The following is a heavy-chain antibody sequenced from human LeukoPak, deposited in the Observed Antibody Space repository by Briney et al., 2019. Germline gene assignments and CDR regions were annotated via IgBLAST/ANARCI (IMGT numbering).Heavy chain of an antibody. J-gene: IGHJ5*02. Sequence: ASVKVSCKASGYTFTSYGISWVRQAPGQGLEWMGWISAYNGNTNYAQKLQGRVTMTTDTSTSTAYMELRSLRSDDTAVYYCARRRLGRGSGAFDPWGQGTLVTVSS. CDR1: GYTFTSYG. CDR2: ISAYNGNT. V-gene: IGHV1-18*01. CDR3: ARRRLGRGSGAFDP. D-gene: IGHD3-10*01.